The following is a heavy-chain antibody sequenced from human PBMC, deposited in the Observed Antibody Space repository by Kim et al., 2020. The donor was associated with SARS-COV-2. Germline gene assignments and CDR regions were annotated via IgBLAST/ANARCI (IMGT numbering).Heavy chain of an antibody. CDR3: ARDGNSSGWYEDYYYYGMDV. D-gene: IGHD6-19*01. Sequence: GGSLRLSCAASGFTFSSYSMNWVRQAPGKGLEWVSSISSSSSYIYYADSVKGRFTISRDNAKNSLYLQMNSLRAEDTAVYYCARDGNSSGWYEDYYYYGMDVWGQGTTVTVSS. CDR2: ISSSSSYI. J-gene: IGHJ6*02. CDR1: GFTFSSYS. V-gene: IGHV3-21*01.